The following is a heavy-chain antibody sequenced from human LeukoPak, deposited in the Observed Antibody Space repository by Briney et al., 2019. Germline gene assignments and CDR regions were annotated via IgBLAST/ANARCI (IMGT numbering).Heavy chain of an antibody. CDR1: GGTFSSYA. D-gene: IGHD2-2*01. CDR2: IIPIFGTA. CDR3: ASSPSVVPAAILYYYYYMNV. J-gene: IGHJ6*03. V-gene: IGHV1-69*05. Sequence: GASVKVSCKASGGTFSSYAISWVRQAPGQGLEWMGGIIPIFGTANYAQKFQGRVTITTDESTSTAYMELSSLRSEDTAVYYCASSPSVVPAAILYYYYYMNVWGKGTTVTVSS.